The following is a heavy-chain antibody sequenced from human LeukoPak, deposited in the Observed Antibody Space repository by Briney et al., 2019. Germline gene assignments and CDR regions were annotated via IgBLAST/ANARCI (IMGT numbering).Heavy chain of an antibody. J-gene: IGHJ6*03. CDR3: ARAGSAVRGVEYYYYMDV. CDR1: GYTFTSYG. Sequence: GASVKVSCKASGYTFTSYGISWVRQAPGQGLEWMGWISAYNGNTNYAQKLQGRVTMTTDTSTSTAYMELSSLRSEDTAVYYCARAGSAVRGVEYYYYMDVWGKGTTDTISS. CDR2: ISAYNGNT. V-gene: IGHV1-18*01. D-gene: IGHD3-10*01.